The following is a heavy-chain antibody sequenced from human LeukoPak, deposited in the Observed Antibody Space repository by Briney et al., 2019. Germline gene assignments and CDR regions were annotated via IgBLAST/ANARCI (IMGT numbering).Heavy chain of an antibody. CDR2: ISPYNGDT. Sequence: ASVKVSCKASGYSFSSYGIGWVRQAPGQGLEWMGWISPYNGDTNYAQKLQGRVTMTTDTSTSTAYMELRSLRSDDTAVYYCARSSHYYDAFDIWGQGTMVTFSS. J-gene: IGHJ3*02. D-gene: IGHD3-10*01. CDR1: GYSFSSYG. V-gene: IGHV1-18*01. CDR3: ARSSHYYDAFDI.